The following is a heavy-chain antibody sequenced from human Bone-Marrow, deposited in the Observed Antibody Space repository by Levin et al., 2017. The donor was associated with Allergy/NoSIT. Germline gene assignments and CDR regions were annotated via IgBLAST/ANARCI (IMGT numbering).Heavy chain of an antibody. V-gene: IGHV1-69*02. CDR3: ARGGVVVPAAYPTAFDI. Sequence: ASVKVSCKASGGTFSSYTISWVRQAPGQGLEWMGRIIPILGIANYAQKFQGRVTITADKSTSTAYMELSSLRSEDTAVYYCARGGVVVPAAYPTAFDIWGQGTMVTVSS. J-gene: IGHJ3*02. D-gene: IGHD2-2*01. CDR2: IIPILGIA. CDR1: GGTFSSYT.